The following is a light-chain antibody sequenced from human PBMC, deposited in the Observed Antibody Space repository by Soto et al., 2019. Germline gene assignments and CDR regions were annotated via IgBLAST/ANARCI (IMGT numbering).Light chain of an antibody. V-gene: IGLV3-9*01. J-gene: IGLJ3*02. CDR1: NIGSKN. CDR2: RDS. Sequence: SYELTQPLSVSVALGQTARITCGGNNIGSKNVHRYQQKPGQAPVLVIYRDSNRPSGIPERFSGSNSGNTATLTISRAQAGDEADYYCQVWASSTARVFGGGTKVTVL. CDR3: QVWASSTARV.